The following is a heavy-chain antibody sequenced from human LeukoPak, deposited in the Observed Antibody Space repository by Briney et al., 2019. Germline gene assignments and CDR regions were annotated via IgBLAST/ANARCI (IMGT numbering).Heavy chain of an antibody. CDR3: AKDQATYISSPFDS. V-gene: IGHV3-23*01. J-gene: IGHJ4*02. D-gene: IGHD6-6*01. CDR1: GFTFSSYG. CDR2: ISGSGGST. Sequence: PGGSLRLSCAASGFTFSSYGMHWVRQAPGKGLEWVSAISGSGGSTYYADSVKGRFTISRDNSQNTLYLQMNSLRAEDTAVYYCAKDQATYISSPFDSWGQGTLVTVSS.